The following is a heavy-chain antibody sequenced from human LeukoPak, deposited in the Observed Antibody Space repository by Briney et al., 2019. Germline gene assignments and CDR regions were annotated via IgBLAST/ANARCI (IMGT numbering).Heavy chain of an antibody. CDR3: ARHGNYYDSSGYFIDY. J-gene: IGHJ4*02. CDR2: IYYSGST. CDR1: GFIVSGTY. V-gene: IGHV4-39*01. Sequence: GSLRLSCAASGFIVSGTYMTWVRQPPGKGLEWIGSIYYSGSTYYNPSLKSRVTISVDTSKNQFSLKLSSVTAADTAVYYCARHGNYYDSSGYFIDYWGQGTLVTVSS. D-gene: IGHD3-22*01.